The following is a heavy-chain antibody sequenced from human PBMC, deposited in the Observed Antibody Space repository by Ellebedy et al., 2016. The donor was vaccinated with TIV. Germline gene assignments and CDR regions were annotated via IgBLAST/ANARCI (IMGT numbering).Heavy chain of an antibody. V-gene: IGHV3-66*01. CDR2: IYNDGGT. J-gene: IGHJ5*02. CDR1: GFTVSSYF. D-gene: IGHD4-17*01. Sequence: GESLKISCAASGFTVSSYFMNWVRQTPGKGLEWVSVIYNDGGTNYTASVKGRFTISRDSSKNTLYLQMNSLRAEDTAVYYCARDPRGGGDYGDNYFDPWGQGTLVTVSS. CDR3: ARDPRGGGDYGDNYFDP.